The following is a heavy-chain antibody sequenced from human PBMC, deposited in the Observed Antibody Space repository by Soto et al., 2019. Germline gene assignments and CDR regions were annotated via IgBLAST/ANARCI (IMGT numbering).Heavy chain of an antibody. Sequence: SETLSLTCTVSGGSISDFYWSWIRQPSGKGLEWIGYIYYSGSTNYNPSLKSRVTISVDTSKNQFSLNLRSMSPADTAVYYCARVGGLAARTFDYWGPGTLVTVSS. CDR2: IYYSGST. V-gene: IGHV4-59*01. CDR3: ARVGGLAARTFDY. J-gene: IGHJ4*02. CDR1: GGSISDFY. D-gene: IGHD6-6*01.